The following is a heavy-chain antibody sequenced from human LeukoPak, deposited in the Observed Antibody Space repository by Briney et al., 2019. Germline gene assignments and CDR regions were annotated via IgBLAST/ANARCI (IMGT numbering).Heavy chain of an antibody. V-gene: IGHV4-39*07. CDR3: ARGPPIWSGGRSGGYFDY. D-gene: IGHD3-3*01. J-gene: IGHJ4*02. Sequence: SETPSLTCTVSGGSISSSSYYWGWIRQPPGKGLEWIGSIYYSGSTYYNPSLKSRVTISVDTSKNQFSLKLSSVTAADTAVYYCARGPPIWSGGRSGGYFDYWGQGTLVTVSS. CDR2: IYYSGST. CDR1: GGSISSSSYY.